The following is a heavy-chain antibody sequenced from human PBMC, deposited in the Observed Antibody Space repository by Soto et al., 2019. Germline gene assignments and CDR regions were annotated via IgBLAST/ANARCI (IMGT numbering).Heavy chain of an antibody. CDR1: GYTFTGYY. Sequence: SVKVSCKASGYTFTGYYMQWVRQAPGQGLEWMGWINPNSGGTNYAQKFQGWVTMTRDTSISTAYMELSRLRSDDTAVYYCARAVAGTDSDFDYWGQGTLVTVSS. CDR2: INPNSGGT. J-gene: IGHJ4*02. CDR3: ARAVAGTDSDFDY. D-gene: IGHD6-19*01. V-gene: IGHV1-2*04.